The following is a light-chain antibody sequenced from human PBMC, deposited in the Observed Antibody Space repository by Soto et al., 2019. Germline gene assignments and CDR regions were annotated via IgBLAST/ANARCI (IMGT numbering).Light chain of an antibody. CDR3: QQYYGLPPLT. CDR2: HAS. J-gene: IGKJ5*01. CDR1: QNITNN. Sequence: DIQMTQSPSSLSASIGGRVTITCQASQNITNNLSWYQQKPGKAPNLLIYHASKLAKGVTSRFSGSGSGTDFSFIITSLQREDLATYYRQQYYGLPPLTFGQGTRLEIK. V-gene: IGKV1-33*01.